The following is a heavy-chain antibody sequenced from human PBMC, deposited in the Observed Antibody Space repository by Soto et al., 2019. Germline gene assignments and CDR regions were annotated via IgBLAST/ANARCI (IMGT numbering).Heavy chain of an antibody. CDR2: IYYSGST. Sequence: QLQLQESGPGLVKPSETLSLTCTVSGGSISSSSYYWGWIRQPPGKGLEWIGSIYYSGSTYYNPSHKSRVTISVDTSKDQFSMMRSSVTAAYTPVYSCARRLSYDSSGFEGGGMDVWGQGTTVTVSS. CDR1: GGSISSSSYY. J-gene: IGHJ6*02. CDR3: ARRLSYDSSGFEGGGMDV. V-gene: IGHV4-39*01. D-gene: IGHD3-22*01.